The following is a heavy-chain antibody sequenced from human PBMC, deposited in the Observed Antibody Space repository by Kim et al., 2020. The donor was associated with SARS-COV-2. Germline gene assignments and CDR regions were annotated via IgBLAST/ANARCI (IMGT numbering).Heavy chain of an antibody. V-gene: IGHV3-23*01. D-gene: IGHD1-7*01. CDR2: ISGSGGST. CDR3: AKSRGTTHYYYYGMDV. J-gene: IGHJ6*02. CDR1: GFTFSSYA. Sequence: GGSLRLSCAASGFTFSSYAMSWVRQAPGKGLEWVSAISGSGGSTYYADSVKGRFTISRDNSKNTLYLQMNSLRAEDTAVYYCAKSRGTTHYYYYGMDVWGQGTTVTVSS.